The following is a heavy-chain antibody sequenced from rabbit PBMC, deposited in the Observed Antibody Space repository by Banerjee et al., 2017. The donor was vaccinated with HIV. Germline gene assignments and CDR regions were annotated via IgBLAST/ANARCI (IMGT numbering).Heavy chain of an antibody. CDR1: GFSFSSGYD. V-gene: IGHV1S40*01. J-gene: IGHJ4*01. D-gene: IGHD6-1*01. CDR2: IDGGSGAYT. CDR3: AREYNGGDGGGTYALNL. Sequence: QSLEESGGDLVKPGASLTLTCTASGFSFSSGYDMCWVRQAPGKGLEWLACIDGGSGAYTYYPNWAKGRFTISKTSSTTVTLQMTSLTAADTATYFCAREYNGGDGGGTYALNLWGPGTLVTVS.